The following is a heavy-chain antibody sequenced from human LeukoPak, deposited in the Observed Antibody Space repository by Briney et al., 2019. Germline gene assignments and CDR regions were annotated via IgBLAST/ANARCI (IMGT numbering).Heavy chain of an antibody. CDR3: AREGSSWDFDY. CDR1: SGSISSGGYY. J-gene: IGHJ4*02. D-gene: IGHD6-13*01. CDR2: IYTSGST. Sequence: TSETLSLTCTVSSGSISSGGYYWSWIRQPAEKGLEWIGRIYTSGSTNYNPSLKSRVTVSVDTSKNQFSLKLTSMTAADTAVYYCAREGSSWDFDYWGQGTLVTVSS. V-gene: IGHV4-61*02.